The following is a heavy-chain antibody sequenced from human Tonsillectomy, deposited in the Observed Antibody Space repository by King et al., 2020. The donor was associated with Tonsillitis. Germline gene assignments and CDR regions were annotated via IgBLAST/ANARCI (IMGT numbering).Heavy chain of an antibody. D-gene: IGHD2-21*01. CDR3: VNCGTSDYFAY. CDR2: ISTSSNYI. CDR1: GFTFSSYS. V-gene: IGHV3-21*01. J-gene: IGHJ4*02. Sequence: VQLVESGGGLVKPGGSLRLSCAASGFTFSSYSMSWVRQAPGKGLEWVSSISTSSNYIYYADSVKGRFTISRDNAKNSLYLQMNSLRVEDTAVYYCVNCGTSDYFAYWGQGTLVTVSS.